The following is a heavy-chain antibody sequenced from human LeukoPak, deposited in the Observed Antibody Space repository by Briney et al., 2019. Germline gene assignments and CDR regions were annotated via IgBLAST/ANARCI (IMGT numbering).Heavy chain of an antibody. CDR1: GFTFSSYA. V-gene: IGHV3-23*01. Sequence: PGGSLRLSCAASGFTFSSYAMSWVRQAPGKGLEWVSAASGSGGSTYYADSVKGRFTISRDNSKNTLYLQMNSLRAEDTAVYYCAKWTSFDILTGPEIDWGQGTLVTVSS. J-gene: IGHJ4*02. D-gene: IGHD3-9*01. CDR2: ASGSGGST. CDR3: AKWTSFDILTGPEID.